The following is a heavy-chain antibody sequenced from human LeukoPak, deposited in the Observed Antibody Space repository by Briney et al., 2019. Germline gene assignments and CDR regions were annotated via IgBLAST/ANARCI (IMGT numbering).Heavy chain of an antibody. CDR2: INAGNGNT. Sequence: GASVTVSCTASGYTFTSYAMHWVRQAPGQRLEWMGWINAGNGNTKYSQKFQGRVTITRDTSASTAYMELSSLRSDDTAVYYCAREDPSVYSGYDSSYYYGMDVWGQGTTVTVSS. J-gene: IGHJ6*02. D-gene: IGHD5-12*01. CDR1: GYTFTSYA. V-gene: IGHV1-3*01. CDR3: AREDPSVYSGYDSSYYYGMDV.